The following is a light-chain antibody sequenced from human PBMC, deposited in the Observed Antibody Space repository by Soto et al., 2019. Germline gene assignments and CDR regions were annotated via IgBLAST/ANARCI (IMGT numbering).Light chain of an antibody. V-gene: IGKV3-20*01. CDR3: QQYVTSPPGT. J-gene: IGKJ1*01. CDR2: GAS. Sequence: IVLTQSPGTLSLSPGERATLSCRASQSVSSSYLAWYQQKPGKAPRLLIYGASSRATGIPDRFSGSGSGTDFTLTISRLEPGDFAVYYCQQYVTSPPGTFGQGTKVEIK. CDR1: QSVSSSY.